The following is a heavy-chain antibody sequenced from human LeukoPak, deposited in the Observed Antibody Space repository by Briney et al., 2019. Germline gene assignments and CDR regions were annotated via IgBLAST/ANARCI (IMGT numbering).Heavy chain of an antibody. CDR2: IYYSGST. CDR1: GGSISGYY. CDR3: ARGEENYYDTSGYYYRLTYYYYMDV. J-gene: IGHJ6*03. V-gene: IGHV4-59*01. D-gene: IGHD3-22*01. Sequence: SETLSLTCTVSGGSISGYYWSWMRQPPGEGLEWIGHIYYSGSTNYNPSLKSRATISADTSKNQFSLKLSSVTAADTAVYYCARGEENYYDTSGYYYRLTYYYYMDVWGKGTTVTVSS.